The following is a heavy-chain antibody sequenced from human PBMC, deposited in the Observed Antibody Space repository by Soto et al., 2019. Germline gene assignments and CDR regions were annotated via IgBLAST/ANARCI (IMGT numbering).Heavy chain of an antibody. V-gene: IGHV3-21*01. CDR2: ISSSSSYI. J-gene: IGHJ4*02. D-gene: IGHD5-12*01. Sequence: GGSLRLSCAASGFTFSSYSMNWVRQAPGKGLEWVSSISSSSSYIYYADSVKGRFTISRDNAKNSLYLQMNSLRAEDTAVYYCARDLSAWGYDTPPAIFDYWGQGTLVTVSS. CDR3: ARDLSAWGYDTPPAIFDY. CDR1: GFTFSSYS.